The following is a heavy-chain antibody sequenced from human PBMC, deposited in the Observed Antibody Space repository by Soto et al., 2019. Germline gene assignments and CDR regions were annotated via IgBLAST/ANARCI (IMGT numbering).Heavy chain of an antibody. CDR1: GYSFTSYW. CDR3: ARHSTYCSSTSCHNENYYYYGMDV. CDR2: IYPGDSDT. D-gene: IGHD2-2*01. Sequence: GESLKISCKGSGYSFTSYWIGWVRQMPGKGLEWMGIIYPGDSDTRYSPSFQGQVTISADKSISTAYLQWSSLKASDTAMYYCARHSTYCSSTSCHNENYYYYGMDVWGQGTTVTVS. V-gene: IGHV5-51*01. J-gene: IGHJ6*02.